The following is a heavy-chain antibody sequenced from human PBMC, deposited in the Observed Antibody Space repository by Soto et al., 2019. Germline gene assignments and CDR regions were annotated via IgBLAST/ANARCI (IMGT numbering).Heavy chain of an antibody. Sequence: QVQLVQSGGEVKKPGASVKVSCQASGYTFSDYAISWVRQAPGQGLEWMGWISASTRNTDQAQSFKGRVIMTLDTATNTAYLELSSLRSEDTAVYYCVRCYCSVGSCYACWHFDLWGRGTLVTVSS. CDR2: ISASTRNT. CDR1: GYTFSDYA. D-gene: IGHD2-15*01. CDR3: VRCYCSVGSCYACWHFDL. V-gene: IGHV1-18*01. J-gene: IGHJ2*01.